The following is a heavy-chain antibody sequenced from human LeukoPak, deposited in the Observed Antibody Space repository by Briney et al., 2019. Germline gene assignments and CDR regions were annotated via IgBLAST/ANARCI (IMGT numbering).Heavy chain of an antibody. CDR3: AKGRKGATVTTFDY. D-gene: IGHD4-17*01. J-gene: IGHJ4*02. Sequence: GGSLRLSCAASGFTFSSYAMSWVRQAPGKGLEWVSAISGSGGSTYDADSVKGRCTISRDNSKNTLYLQMNSLRAEDTAVYYCAKGRKGATVTTFDYWGQGTLVTVSS. V-gene: IGHV3-23*01. CDR2: ISGSGGST. CDR1: GFTFSSYA.